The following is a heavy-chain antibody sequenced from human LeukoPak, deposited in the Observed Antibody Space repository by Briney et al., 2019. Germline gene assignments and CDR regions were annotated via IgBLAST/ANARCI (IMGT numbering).Heavy chain of an antibody. Sequence: SVKVSCKASGGTFSSYAVSWVRQAPGQGLEWMGGIIPIFGTANYAQKFQGRVTITTDESTSTAYMELSSLRSEDTAVYYCARVGMSSSTWFDPWGQGTLVTVSS. J-gene: IGHJ5*02. CDR2: IIPIFGTA. CDR3: ARVGMSSSTWFDP. CDR1: GGTFSSYA. D-gene: IGHD6-6*01. V-gene: IGHV1-69*05.